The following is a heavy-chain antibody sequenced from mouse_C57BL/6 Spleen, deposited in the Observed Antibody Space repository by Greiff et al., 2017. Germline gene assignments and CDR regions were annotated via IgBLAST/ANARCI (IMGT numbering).Heavy chain of an antibody. Sequence: EVQLVESGGGLVQPGGSLSLSCAASGFTFTDYYMSWVRQPPGKALEWLGFIRNKANGYTTEYSASVKGRFTISRDNSQSILYLQMNALRAEDSATYYCARNYGSRGYAMDYWGQGTSVTVSS. CDR3: ARNYGSRGYAMDY. CDR1: GFTFTDYY. D-gene: IGHD1-1*01. V-gene: IGHV7-3*01. CDR2: IRNKANGYTT. J-gene: IGHJ4*01.